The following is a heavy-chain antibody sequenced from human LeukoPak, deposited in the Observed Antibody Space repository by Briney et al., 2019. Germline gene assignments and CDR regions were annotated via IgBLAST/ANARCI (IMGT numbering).Heavy chain of an antibody. V-gene: IGHV1-24*01. D-gene: IGHD2-2*02. Sequence: ASVKVSCKVSGYTLTELSMRWVRQAPGKGLEWMGGIDPEDGETIYAQKLQGRVTMTEDTSTDTAYMELSSLRSEDTAVYYCATVPLGYCSSTSCYTCNWFDPWGQGTLVTVSS. CDR3: ATVPLGYCSSTSCYTCNWFDP. CDR2: IDPEDGET. J-gene: IGHJ5*02. CDR1: GYTLTELS.